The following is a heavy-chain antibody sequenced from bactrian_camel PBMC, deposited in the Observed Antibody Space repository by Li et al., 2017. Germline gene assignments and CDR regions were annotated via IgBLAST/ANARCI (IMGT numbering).Heavy chain of an antibody. CDR1: GSGAKYGTYC. Sequence: VQLVESGGGSVQAGGSLRLSCAASGSGAKYGTYCMGWFRQAPGKEREGVAAIDIDGSTSYADSVKGRFTISGDNAKNTLYLQMNSLQPADTAMYYCAADSYWVVTGTGKRNYTECLRASVYDYNVRGQGTQVTVS. V-gene: IGHV3S55*01. J-gene: IGHJ4*01. D-gene: IGHD3*01. CDR2: IDIDGST.